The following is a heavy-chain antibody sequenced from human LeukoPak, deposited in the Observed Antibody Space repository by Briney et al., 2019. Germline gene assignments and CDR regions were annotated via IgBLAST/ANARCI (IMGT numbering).Heavy chain of an antibody. J-gene: IGHJ5*02. CDR1: GFTFSSYW. D-gene: IGHD2-15*01. CDR3: AREVGCGSCYDFDAIWFDP. V-gene: IGHV3-7*01. CDR2: IKQDGSEK. Sequence: PGGSLRLSCAASGFTFSSYWMSWVRQAPGKGLEWVANIKQDGSEKYYVDSVKGRFTISRDNAKNSLYLQMNSLRAEDTAVYYCAREVGCGSCYDFDAIWFDPWGQGTLVTDSS.